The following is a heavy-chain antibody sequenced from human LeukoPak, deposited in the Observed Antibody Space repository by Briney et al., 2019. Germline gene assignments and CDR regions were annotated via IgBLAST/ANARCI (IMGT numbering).Heavy chain of an antibody. J-gene: IGHJ4*02. D-gene: IGHD5-12*01. CDR1: GGSISSYY. Sequence: SETLSLTCTVSGGSISSYYWSWIRQPPGKGLEWIGYIYYSGSTNYNPSLKSRVTILVDTSKNQFSLKLSSVTAADTAVYYCARAHYNYSRNFDYWGQGTLVTVSS. CDR3: ARAHYNYSRNFDY. V-gene: IGHV4-59*01. CDR2: IYYSGST.